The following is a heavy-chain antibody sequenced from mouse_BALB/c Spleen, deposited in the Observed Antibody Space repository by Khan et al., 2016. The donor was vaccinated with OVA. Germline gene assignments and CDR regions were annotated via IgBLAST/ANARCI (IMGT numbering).Heavy chain of an antibody. Sequence: QVQLKQSGAELAKPGASVKMSCKASGYTFTSYWMHWVKQRPGQGLEWIGYINPSTDYTAYNQKFKDKSTLTVDKSSSTAYMQLTSLTSEDSAVYYSVNHGSSSAWFTYWGQGTLVTVSA. CDR2: INPSTDYT. CDR1: GYTFTSYW. J-gene: IGHJ3*01. V-gene: IGHV1-7*01. CDR3: VNHGSSSAWFTY. D-gene: IGHD1-1*01.